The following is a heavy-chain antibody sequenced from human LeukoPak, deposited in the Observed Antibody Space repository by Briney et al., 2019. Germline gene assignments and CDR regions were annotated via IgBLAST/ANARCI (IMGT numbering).Heavy chain of an antibody. D-gene: IGHD3-10*01. J-gene: IGHJ4*01. Sequence: ASVKLSCTASGYTFTGSGWYLYWLRQAPGQGLEGVGYLHANSGATGYAQKFQGRVAMTTDTSISTAYMELSRLRPADTAMYYCARHGPAQMVEFDYWGQGTLVTVSS. CDR3: ARHGPAQMVEFDY. CDR1: GYTFTGSGWY. CDR2: LHANSGAT. V-gene: IGHV1-2*02.